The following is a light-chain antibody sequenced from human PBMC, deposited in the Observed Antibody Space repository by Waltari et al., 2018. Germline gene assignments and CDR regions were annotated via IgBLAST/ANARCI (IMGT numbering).Light chain of an antibody. CDR1: WSDVGGHKL. CDR3: SSYAGNDRLV. V-gene: IGLV2-8*01. Sequence: ALTQPPSASGSPGQPLTITCTGIWSDVGGHKLVSWFQQFPGKAPKLLTSEVCERPSGVPPLFSRSKSGYTASLSFSGLQSENESDYNCSSYAGNDRLVFDTGTRVTV. CDR2: EVC. J-gene: IGLJ1*01.